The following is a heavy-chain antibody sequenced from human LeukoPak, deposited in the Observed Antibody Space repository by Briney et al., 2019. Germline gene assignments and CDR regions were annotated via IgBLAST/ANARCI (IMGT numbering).Heavy chain of an antibody. J-gene: IGHJ6*02. D-gene: IGHD2-15*01. CDR1: GFTFSSYG. V-gene: IGHV3-30*18. Sequence: GGSLRLSCAASGFTFSSYGIHWFRQAPGKGLEWVAVISYDGSNKYYADSVKGRFTISRDNSKNTLYLQMNSLRAEDTAVYYCAKVHCSGGSCYWTYYYYGMDVWGQGTTVTVSS. CDR2: ISYDGSNK. CDR3: AKVHCSGGSCYWTYYYYGMDV.